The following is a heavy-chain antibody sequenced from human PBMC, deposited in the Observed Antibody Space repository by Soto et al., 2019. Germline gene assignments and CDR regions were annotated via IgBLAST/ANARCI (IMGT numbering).Heavy chain of an antibody. CDR2: IVVGSGNT. J-gene: IGHJ4*02. D-gene: IGHD7-27*01. V-gene: IGHV1-58*01. CDR1: GFTFSSSA. CDR3: ATATGNWGSSPG. Sequence: ASVKVSCKASGFTFSSSAVQWVRQARGQRLEWIGWIVVGSGNTNYAQKFQERVTITRDMSTSTAYMELSSLRSEDTAVYYCATATGNWGSSPGWGQGTLVTVSS.